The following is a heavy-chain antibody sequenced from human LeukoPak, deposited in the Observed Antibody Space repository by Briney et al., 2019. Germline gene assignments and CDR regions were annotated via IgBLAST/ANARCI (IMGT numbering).Heavy chain of an antibody. CDR1: GFTFSSYT. CDR2: ISSSSSYI. J-gene: IGHJ4*02. V-gene: IGHV3-21*01. CDR3: ARDLRHYFDY. Sequence: GGSLRLSCAASGFTFSSYTMNWVRQAPGKGLEWVSSISSSSSYISYADSVKGRFTISRDNAKNSLYLQMNSLRAEDTAVYYCARDLRHYFDYWGQGTLVTVSS.